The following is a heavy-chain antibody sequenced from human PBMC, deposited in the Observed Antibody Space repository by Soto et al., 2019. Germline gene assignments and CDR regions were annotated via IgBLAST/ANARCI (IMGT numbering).Heavy chain of an antibody. CDR1: GGTFSSYA. CDR3: ARRSVRDGYNYVFDY. J-gene: IGHJ4*02. V-gene: IGHV1-69*13. Sequence: GASVKVSCKASGGTFSSYAISWVRQAPGQGLEWMGGIIPIFGTANYAQKFQGRVTITADESTSTAYMELSSLRSEDTAVYYCARRSVRDGYNYVFDYWGQGTLVTVSS. CDR2: IIPIFGTA. D-gene: IGHD5-12*01.